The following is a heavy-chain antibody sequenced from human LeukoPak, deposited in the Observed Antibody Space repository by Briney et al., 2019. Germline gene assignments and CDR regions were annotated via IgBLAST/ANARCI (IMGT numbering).Heavy chain of an antibody. J-gene: IGHJ4*02. CDR2: ISWNSGSI. D-gene: IGHD4-11*01. CDR3: AAQYYFDY. V-gene: IGHV3-9*01. Sequence: GLEWVSGISWNSGSIGYADSVKGRFTISRDNAKNSLYLQMNSLRAEDTAVYYCAAQYYFDYWGQGTLVTVSS.